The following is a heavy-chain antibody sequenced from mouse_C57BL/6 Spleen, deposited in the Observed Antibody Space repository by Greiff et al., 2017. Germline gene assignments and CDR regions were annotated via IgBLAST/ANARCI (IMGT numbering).Heavy chain of an antibody. D-gene: IGHD2-4*01. Sequence: VQLQQSGAELVRPGTSVKVSCKASGYAFTNYLIEWVKQRPGQGLEWIGVINPGSGGTNYNEKFKGKATLTADKSSSTAYMQLSSLTSEDSAVYFCAREDYDYAFAYWGQGTLVTVSA. CDR2: INPGSGGT. CDR1: GYAFTNYL. J-gene: IGHJ3*01. V-gene: IGHV1-54*01. CDR3: AREDYDYAFAY.